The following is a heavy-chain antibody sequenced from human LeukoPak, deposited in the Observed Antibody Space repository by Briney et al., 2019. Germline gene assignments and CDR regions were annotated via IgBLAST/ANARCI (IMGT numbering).Heavy chain of an antibody. Sequence: GGSLRLSCAASGFTFSSHNMVWVRQPPGKGLEWISYISDSSITTYYADSVKGRFTISRDNAKNSLYLQMNSLTAEDTAVYYCARDGGFCSGGFCYRLFDPWGQGTLVTVSS. CDR1: GFTFSSHN. CDR2: ISDSSITT. CDR3: ARDGGFCSGGFCYRLFDP. V-gene: IGHV3-48*04. D-gene: IGHD2-15*01. J-gene: IGHJ5*02.